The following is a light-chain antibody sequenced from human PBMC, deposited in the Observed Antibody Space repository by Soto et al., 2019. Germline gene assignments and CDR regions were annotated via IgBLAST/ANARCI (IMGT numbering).Light chain of an antibody. J-gene: IGLJ1*01. CDR3: NSRTSRSTPV. V-gene: IGLV2-14*01. Sequence: QSALTQPAAVSGSPGQSITISCTGTSSDVGGYNFVSWYQQHPGKAPKLIIYEVSNRPSGVSNRFSGSKSGNTASLTISGLQPEDEADYYCNSRTSRSTPVFGSGTKLTVL. CDR1: SSDVGGYNF. CDR2: EVS.